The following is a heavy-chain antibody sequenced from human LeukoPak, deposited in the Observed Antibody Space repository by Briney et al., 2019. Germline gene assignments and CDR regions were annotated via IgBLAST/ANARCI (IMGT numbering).Heavy chain of an antibody. Sequence: GGSLRLSCAASGFTFSSKWMHWVRQAPGRGLVWVSRISPDGSTTSYADSVKARFTISRDNARNTLFLQMNSLRAEDTAVYYCARDFYTNYYHSSGDDFEFWGQGTLVTVSS. V-gene: IGHV3-74*01. J-gene: IGHJ4*02. CDR1: GFTFSSKW. CDR2: ISPDGSTT. D-gene: IGHD3-22*01. CDR3: ARDFYTNYYHSSGDDFEF.